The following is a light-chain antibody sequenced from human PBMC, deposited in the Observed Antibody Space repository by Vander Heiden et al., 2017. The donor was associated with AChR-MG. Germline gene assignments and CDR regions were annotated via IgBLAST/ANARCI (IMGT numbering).Light chain of an antibody. CDR2: KAS. V-gene: IGKV1-5*03. Sequence: DIQMPQSPSTLSASVEHRVTITCRASQSISSWLAWYQQKPGKAPKILIYKASSLESGVPSRFSGSGSGTEFTLTINSLQPDDFATYYCQKYNDYPWAFAQGTKVEIK. J-gene: IGKJ1*01. CDR1: QSISSW. CDR3: QKYNDYPWA.